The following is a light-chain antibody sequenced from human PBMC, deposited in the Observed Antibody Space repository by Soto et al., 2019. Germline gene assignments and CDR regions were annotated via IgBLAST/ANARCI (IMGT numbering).Light chain of an antibody. J-gene: IGKJ2*01. V-gene: IGKV3-15*01. CDR1: QAVSSY. CDR3: LQYSTWPPLYT. CDR2: DAS. Sequence: EIVMTQSPAALSVSLGEGVSLTCRASQAVSSYLAWYQQKPGQAPSLLISDASTRATDIPDRFSGSGSGTDFTLTISSLQSSDLAVYYCLQYSTWPPLYTFGQGTKLEIK.